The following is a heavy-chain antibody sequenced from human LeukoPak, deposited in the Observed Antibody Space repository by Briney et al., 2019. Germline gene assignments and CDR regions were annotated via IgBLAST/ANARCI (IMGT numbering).Heavy chain of an antibody. CDR2: ISAYNGST. D-gene: IGHD3-10*01. V-gene: IGHV1-18*01. Sequence: GASVKVSCKASGYTFTSYGISWVRQAPGQGLEWIRWISAYNGSTNYAQKLQGRVTMTTDTSTSTAYMELRSLRSDDTAVYYCARVVRSIRKVDYWGQGTLVTVSS. CDR3: ARVVRSIRKVDY. J-gene: IGHJ4*03. CDR1: GYTFTSYG.